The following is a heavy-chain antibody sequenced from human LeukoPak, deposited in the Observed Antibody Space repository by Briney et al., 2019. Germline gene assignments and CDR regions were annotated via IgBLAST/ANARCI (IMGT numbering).Heavy chain of an antibody. V-gene: IGHV1-69*13. Sequence: SVKVSCKASGGTYSSYAISWVRQAPGQGLEWMGGIIPIFGTANYAQKFQGRVTITADESTSTAYMELSSLRSEDTAVYYCARVSTVTLRKLWFDPWGQGTLVTVSS. CDR3: ARVSTVTLRKLWFDP. CDR2: IIPIFGTA. J-gene: IGHJ5*02. CDR1: GGTYSSYA. D-gene: IGHD4-17*01.